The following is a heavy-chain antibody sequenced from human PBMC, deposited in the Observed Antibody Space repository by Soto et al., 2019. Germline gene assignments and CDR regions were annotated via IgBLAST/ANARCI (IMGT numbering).Heavy chain of an antibody. CDR1: GGSIRSGDYY. CDR2: IYYSGST. CDR3: ARAPGEGYNWFDP. Sequence: SETLSLTCTVFGGSIRSGDYYWSRIRKPPGKGLEWIGYIYYSGSTYYNPSLKSRVTISVDTSKNQFSLKLSSVTAADTAVYYCARAPGEGYNWFDPWGQGTLVTVSS. V-gene: IGHV4-30-4*01. J-gene: IGHJ5*02. D-gene: IGHD3-10*01.